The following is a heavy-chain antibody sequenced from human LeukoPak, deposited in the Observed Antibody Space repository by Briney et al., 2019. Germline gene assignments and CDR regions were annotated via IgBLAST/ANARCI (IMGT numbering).Heavy chain of an antibody. CDR3: AKRGCSNGVCYTDDI. J-gene: IGHJ3*02. CDR1: GFTFSSYW. V-gene: IGHV3-74*01. CDR2: INSDGSRT. D-gene: IGHD2-8*01. Sequence: GGSLRLSCAASGFTFSSYWMHWVRQAPGKGLVWVSRINSDGSRTSYADSVKGRFTISRDNAKNTLYLQMNSLRAEDTAVYYCAKRGCSNGVCYTDDIWGQGTMVTVSS.